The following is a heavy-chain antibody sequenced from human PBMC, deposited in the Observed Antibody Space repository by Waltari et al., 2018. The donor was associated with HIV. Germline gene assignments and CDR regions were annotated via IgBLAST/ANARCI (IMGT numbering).Heavy chain of an antibody. CDR2: ISAYNGNT. D-gene: IGHD2-2*01. Sequence: QVQLVQSGAEVKKPGASVKVSCKASGYTFTRDGNSRVRQDPGQGLEWMGWISAYNGNTNYAQKLQGRVTMTTDTSTSTAYMELRSLRSDDTAVYYCARGDCSSTSCYSGDYWGQGTLVTVSS. J-gene: IGHJ4*02. V-gene: IGHV1-18*01. CDR3: ARGDCSSTSCYSGDY. CDR1: GYTFTRDG.